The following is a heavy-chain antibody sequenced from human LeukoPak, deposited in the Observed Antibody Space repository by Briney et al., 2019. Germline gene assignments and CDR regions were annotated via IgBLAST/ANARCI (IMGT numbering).Heavy chain of an antibody. D-gene: IGHD3-10*01. CDR3: ARVRHLLWSDAFDI. CDR1: GYSFTNYG. J-gene: IGHJ3*02. Sequence: ASVKVSCKASGYSFTNYGISWVRQAPGQGLEWMGWISAYNGYTHFAQKFQGRVTMTTDTSTSTAYMELRSLRSDDTAVYYCARVRHLLWSDAFDIWGQGTMVTVSS. CDR2: ISAYNGYT. V-gene: IGHV1-18*01.